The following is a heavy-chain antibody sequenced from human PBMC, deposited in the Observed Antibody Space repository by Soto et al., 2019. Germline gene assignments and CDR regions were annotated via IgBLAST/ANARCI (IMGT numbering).Heavy chain of an antibody. CDR3: ARFYMVRGVMGAFDI. CDR1: GGSISSGGYY. CDR2: IYYIGST. D-gene: IGHD3-10*01. Sequence: QVQLQESGPGLVKPSQTLSLTCTVSGGSISSGGYYWSWIRQHPGKGLEWIGYIYYIGSTYYNPSLKSRVAISVDTSKSQSSLQLSSVTAADTAVYYCARFYMVRGVMGAFDIWGQGTMVTVSS. V-gene: IGHV4-31*03. J-gene: IGHJ3*02.